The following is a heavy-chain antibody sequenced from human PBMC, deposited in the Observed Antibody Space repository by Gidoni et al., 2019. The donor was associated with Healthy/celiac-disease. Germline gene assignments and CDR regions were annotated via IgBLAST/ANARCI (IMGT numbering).Heavy chain of an antibody. V-gene: IGHV1-8*01. Sequence: QVQLVQSGAEVKKPGASVKVSCKASGYTFTSYDINWVRQATGQGLEWMGWMNPNSGNTGYAQKFQGRVTMTRNTSISTAYMELSSLRSEDTAVYYCARATMYSGSYYYYYYYMDVWGKGTTVTVSS. CDR3: ARATMYSGSYYYYYYYMDV. CDR2: MNPNSGNT. CDR1: GYTFTSYD. J-gene: IGHJ6*03. D-gene: IGHD1-26*01.